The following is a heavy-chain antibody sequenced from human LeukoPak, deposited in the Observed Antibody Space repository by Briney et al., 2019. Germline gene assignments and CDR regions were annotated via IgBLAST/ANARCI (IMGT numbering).Heavy chain of an antibody. CDR1: GGSFSGYY. J-gene: IGHJ5*02. CDR2: VNHSGSA. V-gene: IGHV4-34*01. D-gene: IGHD2-15*01. Sequence: SETLSLTCGVYGGSFSGYYWSWIRQPPGKGLEWLGEVNHSGSANYNPSLKSRVTISVDTSKTQFSLKLSSVTAADTAVYYCARGIVLLVAGCFDPWGQGTLVTVSS. CDR3: ARGIVLLVAGCFDP.